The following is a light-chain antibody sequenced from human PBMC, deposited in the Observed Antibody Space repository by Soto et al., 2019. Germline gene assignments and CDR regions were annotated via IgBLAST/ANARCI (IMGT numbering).Light chain of an antibody. J-gene: IGKJ1*01. Sequence: DIQMTQSPSSLSASVGDRVTITCRASQSISTYLNWYQQKPGKAPKLMIYAASILHTGVPSRFSGSGSGTDFTLTISSLQPEDFATYYCQQYNNWPPWTFGQGTKVDIK. CDR1: QSISTY. CDR2: AAS. CDR3: QQYNNWPPWT. V-gene: IGKV1-39*01.